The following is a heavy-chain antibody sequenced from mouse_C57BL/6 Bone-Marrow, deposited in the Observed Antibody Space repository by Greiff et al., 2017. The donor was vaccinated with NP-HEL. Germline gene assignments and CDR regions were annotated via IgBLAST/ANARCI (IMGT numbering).Heavy chain of an antibody. CDR2: ISSGGSYT. CDR1: GFTFSSYG. V-gene: IGHV5-6*02. CDR3: ARRNTVVDTWFAY. J-gene: IGHJ3*01. Sequence: EVKLVESGGDLVKPGGSLKLSCAASGFTFSSYGMSWVRQTPDQRLEWVATISSGGSYTSYPDSVKGRFTISGENAKKTLYLQISRLKAEDTAKYCCARRNTVVDTWFAYWGQGTLVTVSA. D-gene: IGHD1-1*01.